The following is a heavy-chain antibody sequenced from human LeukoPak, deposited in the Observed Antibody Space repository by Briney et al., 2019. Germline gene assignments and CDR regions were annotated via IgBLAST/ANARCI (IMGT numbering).Heavy chain of an antibody. CDR3: AKGSDYSNYVPDY. Sequence: GRSLRVSCAASGFTFDDYAMHCVRQAPGKGLERVSGISWNSGSIGYADSVEGRFTISRDNAKNSLYLQMNSLRAEDTALYYCAKGSDYSNYVPDYWGQGTLVTVSS. CDR1: GFTFDDYA. J-gene: IGHJ4*02. CDR2: ISWNSGSI. D-gene: IGHD4-11*01. V-gene: IGHV3-9*01.